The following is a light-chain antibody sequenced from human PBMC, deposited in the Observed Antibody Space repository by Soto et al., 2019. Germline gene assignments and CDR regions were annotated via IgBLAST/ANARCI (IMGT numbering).Light chain of an antibody. CDR1: QSVSSN. CDR3: QQYNNWPRT. CDR2: GAS. Sequence: EIVLPQSPGPLSLSPGERATLSCRASQSVSSNLAWYQQKPGQAPRLLIYGASTRATGIPARFSGSGSGTEFTLTISSLQSEDFAVYYCQQYNNWPRTFGQGTKVDIK. J-gene: IGKJ1*01. V-gene: IGKV3-15*01.